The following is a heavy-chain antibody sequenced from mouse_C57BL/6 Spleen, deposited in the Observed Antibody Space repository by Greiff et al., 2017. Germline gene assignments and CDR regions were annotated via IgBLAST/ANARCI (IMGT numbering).Heavy chain of an antibody. Sequence: DVKLQESGPGLVKPSQSLSLTCSVTGYSITSGYYWNWIRQFPGNKLEWMGYISYDGSNNYNPSLKNRISITRDTSKNQFFLKLNSVTTEDTATYYCAREALEYYFDYWGQGTTLTVSS. CDR1: GYSITSGYY. J-gene: IGHJ2*01. V-gene: IGHV3-6*01. CDR3: AREALEYYFDY. CDR2: ISYDGSN.